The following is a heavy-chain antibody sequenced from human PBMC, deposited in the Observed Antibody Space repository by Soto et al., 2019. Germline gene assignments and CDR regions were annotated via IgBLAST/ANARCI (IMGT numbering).Heavy chain of an antibody. CDR3: VKEMYPGNPYNWFDP. Sequence: GGSLRLSCAASGFTFSSYAMSWVRQAPGKGLEWVSAISGSGGSTYYADSVKGRFTISRDNSKNTLYLQMSSLRAEDTAVYYCVKEMYPGNPYNWFDPWGQGTLVTVSS. D-gene: IGHD2-2*01. CDR1: GFTFSSYA. CDR2: ISGSGGST. V-gene: IGHV3-23*01. J-gene: IGHJ5*02.